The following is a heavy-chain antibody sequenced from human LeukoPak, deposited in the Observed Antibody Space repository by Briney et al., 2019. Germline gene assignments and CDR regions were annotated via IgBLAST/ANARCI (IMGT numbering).Heavy chain of an antibody. D-gene: IGHD4-23*01. J-gene: IGHJ4*02. CDR3: AGDHQDYGANSALWY. Sequence: SETLSLTCTVSGVSISRYYWSWIRQPAGKGLQWIRRIQTSGSTNYNPSLESRIIMSVDTSKNQFSLKLTSVTAADTAVYYCAGDHQDYGANSALWYRGQGTLVIVSS. V-gene: IGHV4-4*07. CDR1: GVSISRYY. CDR2: IQTSGST.